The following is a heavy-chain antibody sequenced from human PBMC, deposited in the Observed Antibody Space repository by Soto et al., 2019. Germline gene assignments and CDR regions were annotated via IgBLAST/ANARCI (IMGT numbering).Heavy chain of an antibody. CDR3: QGRLVATKAGY. J-gene: IGHJ4*02. V-gene: IGHV3-23*01. CDR1: GFTFSSYA. Sequence: EVQLLESGGGLVQPGGSLRLSCAASGFTFSSYAMSWVRQAPGKGLEWVSAISGSGGSTYYADSVKGRFTISRDNSKNTLYLQMNSLRAEDTAVYYCQGRLVATKAGYWGQGTLVTVSS. CDR2: ISGSGGST. D-gene: IGHD6-6*01.